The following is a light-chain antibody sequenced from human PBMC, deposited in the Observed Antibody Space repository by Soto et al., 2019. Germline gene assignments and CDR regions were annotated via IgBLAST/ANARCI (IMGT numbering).Light chain of an antibody. CDR2: EVN. J-gene: IGLJ3*02. Sequence: QSVLTQSPSASASPGQSVTISCTGSSGDIGAYNCVSWYQQHPGKAPKLIIYEVNKRPSGVPDRFSGSKSGITASLTVSGLQADDEADYYCGAHAGSNTWVFGGGTKVTVL. CDR1: SGDIGAYNC. V-gene: IGLV2-8*01. CDR3: GAHAGSNTWV.